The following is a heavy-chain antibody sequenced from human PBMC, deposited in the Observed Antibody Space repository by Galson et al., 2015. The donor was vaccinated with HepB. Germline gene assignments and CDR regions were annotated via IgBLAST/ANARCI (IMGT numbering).Heavy chain of an antibody. J-gene: IGHJ4*02. V-gene: IGHV4-59*11. Sequence: ETLSLTCTVSGGSISSHYWTWIRQPPGKGLEWIGYSYYNGMTNYNPSLKSRVTISVDTAKNQFSLRLNSVTAADTAVYYCARCEFWSGADYWGQGILATVSS. CDR3: ARCEFWSGADY. CDR2: SYYNGMT. D-gene: IGHD3-3*01. CDR1: GGSISSHY.